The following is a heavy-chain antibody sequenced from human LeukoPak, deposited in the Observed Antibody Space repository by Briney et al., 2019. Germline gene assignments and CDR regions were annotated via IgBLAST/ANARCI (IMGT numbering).Heavy chain of an antibody. CDR2: ISWNSGSI. CDR3: AKDSGVWGSYRPNLDFDY. D-gene: IGHD3-16*02. CDR1: GFTFDDYA. J-gene: IGHJ4*02. V-gene: IGHV3-9*01. Sequence: GRSRRLSCAASGFTFDDYAMHWVRQAPGKGLEWVSGISWNSGSIGYADSVKGRFTISRDNAKNSLYLQMNSLRAEDTALYYCAKDSGVWGSYRPNLDFDYWGQGTLVTVSS.